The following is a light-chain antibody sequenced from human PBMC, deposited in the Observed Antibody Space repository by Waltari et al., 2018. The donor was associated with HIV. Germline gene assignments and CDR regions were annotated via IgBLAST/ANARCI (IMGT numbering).Light chain of an antibody. CDR2: EVS. V-gene: IGLV2-23*02. CDR3: CSYAGSNTWV. Sequence: QSALTQPASVSGSPGQSITISCTGTSSDVGSYNLVSWYQQHPGKAPKLMIYEVSKRPAGVSNRVAGSKSGNTASLTSSGLQAEDEADYYCCSYAGSNTWVFGGGTKLTVL. CDR1: SSDVGSYNL. J-gene: IGLJ3*02.